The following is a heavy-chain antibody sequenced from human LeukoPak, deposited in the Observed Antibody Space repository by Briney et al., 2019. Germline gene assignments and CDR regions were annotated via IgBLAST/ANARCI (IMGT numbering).Heavy chain of an antibody. CDR1: GYTFTSYY. CDR3: ARAPYCGGDCYPNWFDL. D-gene: IGHD2-21*02. J-gene: IGHJ5*02. V-gene: IGHV1-46*01. Sequence: GASVKVSCKASGYTFTSYYMHWVRQAPGQGLEWMGIINPSGGSTSYAQKFQGRVTMTRDTSTSTVYMELSSLRSEDTAVYYCARAPYCGGDCYPNWFDLWGQGTLVTVSS. CDR2: INPSGGST.